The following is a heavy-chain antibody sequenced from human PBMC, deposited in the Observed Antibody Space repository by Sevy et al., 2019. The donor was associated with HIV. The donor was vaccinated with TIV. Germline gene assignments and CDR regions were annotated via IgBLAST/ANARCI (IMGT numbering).Heavy chain of an antibody. CDR3: AREGCTRPHDY. CDR2: LSFGCGKI. Sequence: GGCLRLSCAASGFAFYDYSMSWIRQAPGKGLEWVATLSFGCGKINYADSVKGRFTFSRDNSKNSFYLQMDNLRVDDTALYYCAREGCTRPHDYWGQGTRVTVSS. J-gene: IGHJ4*02. CDR1: GFAFYDYS. D-gene: IGHD2-8*01. V-gene: IGHV3-23*01.